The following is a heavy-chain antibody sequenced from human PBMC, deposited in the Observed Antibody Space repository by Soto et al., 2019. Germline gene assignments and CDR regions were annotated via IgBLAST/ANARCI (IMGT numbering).Heavy chain of an antibody. V-gene: IGHV1-8*01. CDR3: ARGIKYGAYSRWFDP. CDR1: GYTFTTFN. Sequence: ASVKVSCKASGYTFTTFNINWVRQATGQGLEYLGWMNPNSGNTAYVQKFQGRVTMTWDTSITTAYMELSSLRSEDTAVYFCARGIKYGAYSRWFDPWGQGTLVTVSS. J-gene: IGHJ5*02. D-gene: IGHD4-17*01. CDR2: MNPNSGNT.